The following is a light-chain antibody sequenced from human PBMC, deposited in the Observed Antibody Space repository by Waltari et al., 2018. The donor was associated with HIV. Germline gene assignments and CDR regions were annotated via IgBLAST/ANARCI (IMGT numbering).Light chain of an antibody. J-gene: IGLJ2*01. V-gene: IGLV2-14*01. CDR3: SSYTSSSVV. Sequence: QSALTQPASVSGSPGQSITISCTGTSSDVGGYNYVSWYQQHPGQAPKRMIYEVSNRPSGVSNRFSGSKSGHTASLTISGLQAEDEADYYCSSYTSSSVVFGGGTKLTVL. CDR1: SSDVGGYNY. CDR2: EVS.